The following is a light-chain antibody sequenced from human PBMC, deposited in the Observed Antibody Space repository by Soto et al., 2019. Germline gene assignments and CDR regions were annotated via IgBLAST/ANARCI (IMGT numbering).Light chain of an antibody. J-gene: IGKJ1*01. V-gene: IGKV3-20*01. Sequence: EIVLTQSPGTLSLSPGERATLSCRASQSVRSSYLAWYQQKPGQAPRLLIYGESNRATGVPDRFSVSGSGTDFTLTISRLYPEDFAVYYCQQYGSSPRTFGQGTKVEIK. CDR2: GES. CDR3: QQYGSSPRT. CDR1: QSVRSSY.